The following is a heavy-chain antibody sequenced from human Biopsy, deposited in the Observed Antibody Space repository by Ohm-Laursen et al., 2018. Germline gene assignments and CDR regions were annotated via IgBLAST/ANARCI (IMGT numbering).Heavy chain of an antibody. Sequence: SDTLSLTCPVSGGSISGSSWSWIRQAPGRGLEWVGYISYSGSTSNNPSLKSRITISVDTSKNQISLKVTSVTAADTAVYYCAKHGSGWTGDDALHIWGQGTMATVSS. CDR1: GGSISGSS. J-gene: IGHJ3*02. CDR2: ISYSGST. CDR3: AKHGSGWTGDDALHI. V-gene: IGHV4-59*08. D-gene: IGHD6-19*01.